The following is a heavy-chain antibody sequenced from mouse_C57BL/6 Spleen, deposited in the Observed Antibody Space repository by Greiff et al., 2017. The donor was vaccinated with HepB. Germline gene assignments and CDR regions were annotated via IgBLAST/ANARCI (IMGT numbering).Heavy chain of an antibody. D-gene: IGHD1-1*01. CDR1: GYAFSSSW. J-gene: IGHJ3*01. V-gene: IGHV1-82*01. CDR2: IYPGDGDT. CDR3: ARSGTTGEEGFAY. Sequence: VKLMESGPELVKPGASVKISCKASGYAFSSSWMNWVKQRPGKGLEWIGRIYPGDGDTNYNGKFKGKATLTADKSSSTAYMQLSSLTSEDSAVYFCARSGTTGEEGFAYWGQGTLVTVSA.